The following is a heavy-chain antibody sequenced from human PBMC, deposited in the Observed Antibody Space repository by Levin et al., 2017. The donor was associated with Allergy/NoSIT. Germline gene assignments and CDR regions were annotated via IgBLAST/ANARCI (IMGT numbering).Heavy chain of an antibody. CDR2: ISHTGHT. D-gene: IGHD6-19*01. CDR1: GASVTSSM. CDR3: AGDRDSRGWFVLDY. Sequence: SETLSLTCTVSGASVTSSMWSWIRQPPGKEPEWIGYISHTGHTDYNPSLKSRVTMSLSTSENQVSLRLTSVTAADTAVYYCAGDRDSRGWFVLDYWGQGILVTVSS. V-gene: IGHV4-59*02. J-gene: IGHJ4*02.